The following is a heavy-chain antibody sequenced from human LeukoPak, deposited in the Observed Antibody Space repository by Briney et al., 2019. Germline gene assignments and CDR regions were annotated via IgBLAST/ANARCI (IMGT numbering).Heavy chain of an antibody. J-gene: IGHJ6*03. D-gene: IGHD5-18*01. Sequence: SETLSLTCTVSGGSISSYYWSWIRQPAGKGLEWIGRIYTSGSTNYNPSLKSRVTMSVDTSKNLFSLKLSSVTAADTAVYYCARDRAMDYYYYYMDVWGKGTTVTVSS. V-gene: IGHV4-4*07. CDR3: ARDRAMDYYYYYMDV. CDR2: IYTSGST. CDR1: GGSISSYY.